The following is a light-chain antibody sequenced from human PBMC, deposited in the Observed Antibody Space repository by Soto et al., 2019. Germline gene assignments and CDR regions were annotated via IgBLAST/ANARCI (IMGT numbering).Light chain of an antibody. CDR2: EVT. Sequence: QSVLTQPASVSGSPGQSITISCTGTSSDVGDYNYVSWYQQHPDKAPKLMIYEVTNRPSGVSNRFSGSKSANTASLTISGLQAEDEADYYCSSYTRDSTLWVFGTGTTVTVL. J-gene: IGLJ1*01. CDR3: SSYTRDSTLWV. CDR1: SSDVGDYNY. V-gene: IGLV2-14*01.